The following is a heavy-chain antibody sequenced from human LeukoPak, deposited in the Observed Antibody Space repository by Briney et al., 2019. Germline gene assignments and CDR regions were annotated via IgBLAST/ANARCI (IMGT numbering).Heavy chain of an antibody. V-gene: IGHV3-66*01. CDR3: ARGWYSGSYYDY. D-gene: IGHD1-26*01. J-gene: IGHJ4*02. CDR1: GFTFSSYA. Sequence: GGSLRLSCAASGFTFSSYAMSWVRQAPGKGLEWVSVIYSGGSTYYADSVKGRFTISRDNSKNTLYLQMNSLRAEDTAVYYCARGWYSGSYYDYWGQGTLVTVSS. CDR2: IYSGGST.